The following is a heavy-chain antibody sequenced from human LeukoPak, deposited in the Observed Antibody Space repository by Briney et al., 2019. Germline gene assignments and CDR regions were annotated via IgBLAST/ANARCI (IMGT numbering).Heavy chain of an antibody. CDR3: ARGGYDFWSGYYGSPGRLWAQKYYFDY. CDR2: ISSSSSYT. CDR1: GFTFSDYY. J-gene: IGHJ4*02. D-gene: IGHD3-3*01. V-gene: IGHV3-11*06. Sequence: GGSLRLSCAASGFTFSDYYMSWIRQAPGKGLEWVSYISSSSSYTNYADSVKGRFTISRDNAKNSLYLQMNSLRAEDTAVYYCARGGYDFWSGYYGSPGRLWAQKYYFDYWGQGTLVTVSS.